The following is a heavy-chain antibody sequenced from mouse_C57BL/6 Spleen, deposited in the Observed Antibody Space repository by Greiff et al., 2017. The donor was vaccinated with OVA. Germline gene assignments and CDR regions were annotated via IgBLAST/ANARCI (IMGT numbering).Heavy chain of an antibody. CDR3: ARSGSTMDY. J-gene: IGHJ4*01. D-gene: IGHD3-1*01. V-gene: IGHV1-52*01. CDR2: IDPSDSET. Sequence: QVQLKQPGAELVRPGSSVKLSCKASGYTFTSYWMHWVKQRPIQGLEWIGNIDPSDSETHYNQKFKDKATLTVDKSSSTAYMQLSSLTSEDSAVYYCARSGSTMDYWGQGTSVTVSS. CDR1: GYTFTSYW.